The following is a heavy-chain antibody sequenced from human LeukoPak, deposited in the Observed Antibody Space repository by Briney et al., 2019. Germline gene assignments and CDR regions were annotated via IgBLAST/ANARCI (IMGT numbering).Heavy chain of an antibody. CDR1: GFTFSSYS. CDR3: ARGNYYNSSGYGDY. V-gene: IGHV3-21*01. D-gene: IGHD3-22*01. Sequence: PGGSLRLSCAASGFTFSSYSMNWVRQAPGKGLEWVSSISGSSSYIFYADSVKGRFTISRDNAKNSLYLQMNSLRAEDTAVYYCARGNYYNSSGYGDYGGQGTLVTVSS. CDR2: ISGSSSYI. J-gene: IGHJ4*02.